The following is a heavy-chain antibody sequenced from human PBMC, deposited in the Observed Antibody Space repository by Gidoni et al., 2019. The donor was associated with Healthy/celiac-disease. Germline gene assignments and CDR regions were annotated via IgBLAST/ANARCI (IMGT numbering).Heavy chain of an antibody. CDR1: GYSFTLYW. Sequence: EVQLVQSGAEVKKPGESLKISCKGSGYSFTLYWIAWVRQTPGKGREWMGIIYPGDSNPRHSPSFQGQITISADKSISTAYLQWSSLKASDTAIYYCARQVPAGNSAYTFDIWGQGTMVTVSS. J-gene: IGHJ3*02. CDR2: IYPGDSNP. V-gene: IGHV5-51*01. D-gene: IGHD6-13*01. CDR3: ARQVPAGNSAYTFDI.